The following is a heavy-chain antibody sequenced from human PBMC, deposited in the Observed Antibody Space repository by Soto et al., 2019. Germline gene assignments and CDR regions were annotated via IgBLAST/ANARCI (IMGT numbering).Heavy chain of an antibody. Sequence: SETLSLSCTVSGSSIINYYWSWIRQSPGGGLESIGYIYNTGTTTYNPSLKSRVTISVDTSKNQFSLKLSSVTAADTAVYYCARDQASEDRLPYGSGSYGMDVWGQGTTVTVSS. CDR3: ARDQASEDRLPYGSGSYGMDV. J-gene: IGHJ6*02. CDR1: GSSIINYY. D-gene: IGHD3-10*01. V-gene: IGHV4-59*01. CDR2: IYNTGTT.